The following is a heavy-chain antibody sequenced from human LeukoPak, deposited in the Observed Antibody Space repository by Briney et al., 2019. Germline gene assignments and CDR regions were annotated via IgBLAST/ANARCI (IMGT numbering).Heavy chain of an antibody. J-gene: IGHJ4*02. D-gene: IGHD2/OR15-2a*01. CDR2: IKEDGREK. V-gene: IGHV3-7*01. Sequence: GGSLRLSCAASGFTFSKYGISGGGQAPGKGREGVANIKEDGREKYYVDSVKGRFTISRDNAKNSLSLQLNSLRAEDTAVYYCARDSLSGFYDFDYWGQGTLVTVSS. CDR3: ARDSLSGFYDFDY. CDR1: GFTFSKYG.